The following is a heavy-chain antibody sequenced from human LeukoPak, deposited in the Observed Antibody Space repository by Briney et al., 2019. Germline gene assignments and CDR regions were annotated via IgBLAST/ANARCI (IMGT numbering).Heavy chain of an antibody. CDR3: DRDGGIAAAGIWYFDF. CDR2: TYYRSKTNN. V-gene: IGHV6-1*01. D-gene: IGHD6-13*01. Sequence: SQTLSLTSAISGDSGSSNSSAGSWIRQSRSRGLEWLGRTYYRSKTNNGPSVSVKSRLTINPDTSNNQFCVQLNSVTREDTAVYYCDRDGGIAAAGIWYFDFWGQGTLVTVS. CDR1: GDSGSSNSSA. J-gene: IGHJ4*02.